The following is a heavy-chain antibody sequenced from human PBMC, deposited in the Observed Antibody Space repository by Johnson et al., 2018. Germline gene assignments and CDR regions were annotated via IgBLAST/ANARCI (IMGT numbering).Heavy chain of an antibody. CDR1: GFTVSGNY. CDR3: AAYCSSSSCSNYYYYYYMDV. D-gene: IGHD2-2*01. CDR2: IYSGGNT. J-gene: IGHJ6*03. Sequence: VQLGQAGGGLVQPGGSLRLSCAASGFTVSGNYMNWVRQAPGKGLEWVSVIYSGGNTYYADSVMGRFTISRDNSKNTLYLQMNNLRAEDTAVYYCAAYCSSSSCSNYYYYYYMDVWGKGTTVTVSS. V-gene: IGHV3-66*02.